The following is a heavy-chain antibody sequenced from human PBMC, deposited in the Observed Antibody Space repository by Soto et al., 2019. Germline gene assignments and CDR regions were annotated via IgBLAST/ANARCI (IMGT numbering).Heavy chain of an antibody. CDR1: GGTFSSYA. CDR2: IIPIFGTA. V-gene: IGHV1-69*13. CDR3: ARGPRVSDAFDI. Sequence: ASVKVSCKASGGTFSSYAISWVRQAPGQGLEWMGGIIPIFGTANYAQKFQGRVTITADESTSTAYMELSSLRSEDTAVYYCARGPRVSDAFDIWGQGTMVTVSS. J-gene: IGHJ3*02.